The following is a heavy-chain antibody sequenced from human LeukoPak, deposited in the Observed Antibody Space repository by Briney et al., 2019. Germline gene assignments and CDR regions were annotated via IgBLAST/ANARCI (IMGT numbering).Heavy chain of an antibody. CDR3: ARDWSVIVVVPAASKIGWFDP. J-gene: IGHJ5*02. D-gene: IGHD2-2*01. CDR2: IYTSGST. V-gene: IGHV4-4*07. Sequence: PSETLSLTCTVSGGSISSYYWSWIRQPAGKGLEWIGRIYTSGSTNYNPSLKSRVTMSVDTSKNQFSPKLSSVTAADTAVYYCARDWSVIVVVPAASKIGWFDPWGQGTLVTVSS. CDR1: GGSISSYY.